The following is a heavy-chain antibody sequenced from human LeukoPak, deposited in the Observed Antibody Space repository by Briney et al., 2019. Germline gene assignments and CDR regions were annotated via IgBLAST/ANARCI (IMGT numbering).Heavy chain of an antibody. CDR3: ARGGLLSGFDY. CDR1: GGTFSSYA. D-gene: IGHD2/OR15-2a*01. V-gene: IGHV1-69*04. CDR2: IIPILGIA. Sequence: SVKVSCKASGGTFSSYAISWVRQAPGQGLEWMGRIIPILGIANYAQKFQGRVTMTRDTSISTAYMELSRLRSDDTAAYYCARGGLLSGFDYWGQGTLVTVSS. J-gene: IGHJ4*02.